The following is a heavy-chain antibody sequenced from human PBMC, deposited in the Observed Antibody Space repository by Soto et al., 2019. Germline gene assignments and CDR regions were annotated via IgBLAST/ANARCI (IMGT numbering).Heavy chain of an antibody. CDR2: ISTYSGDT. CDR3: ARHHGPTTSENWFDP. Sequence: ASVKVSCKASGYTFFTYDISWVRQAPGQGVEWMGCISTYSGDTKYAQKFQGRVTMTTDTSTTTAYLELRSLRSDDTAVYYCARHHGPTTSENWFDPWGQGTLVTVSS. CDR1: GYTFFTYD. D-gene: IGHD5-12*01. J-gene: IGHJ5*02. V-gene: IGHV1-18*01.